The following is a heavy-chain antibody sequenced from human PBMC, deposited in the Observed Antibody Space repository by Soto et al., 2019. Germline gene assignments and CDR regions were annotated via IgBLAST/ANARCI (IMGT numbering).Heavy chain of an antibody. CDR3: ARSAATDTGPYYYGMDV. CDR1: GGTFSSYA. Sequence: QVQLVQSGAEVKKPGSSVKVSCKASGGTFSSYAISWVRQAPGQGLEWMGGIIPIFGTANYAQKFQGRVTITADESTSTAYMEPSSLRSEDTAVYYCARSAATDTGPYYYGMDVWGQGTTVTVSS. V-gene: IGHV1-69*01. D-gene: IGHD6-25*01. CDR2: IIPIFGTA. J-gene: IGHJ6*02.